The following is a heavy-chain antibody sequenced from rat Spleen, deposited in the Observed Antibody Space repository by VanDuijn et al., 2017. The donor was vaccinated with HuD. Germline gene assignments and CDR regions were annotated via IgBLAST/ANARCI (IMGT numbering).Heavy chain of an antibody. Sequence: EVQLVESGGGLVQPGRSLKLSCAASGFTFSNYDMAWVRQAPTKGLAWVASISPSGTVTYYRDSVKGRFTISRDNAKSTLYLQMDSLRSEDTASYFCTTDHDSGFGWFAFWGQGTLVTVSS. CDR1: GFTFSNYD. V-gene: IGHV5-27*01. CDR3: TTDHDSGFGWFAF. J-gene: IGHJ3*01. CDR2: ISPSGTVT. D-gene: IGHD1-2*01.